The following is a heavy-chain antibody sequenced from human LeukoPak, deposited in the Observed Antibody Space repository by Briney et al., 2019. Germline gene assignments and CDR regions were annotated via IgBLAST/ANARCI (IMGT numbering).Heavy chain of an antibody. D-gene: IGHD4-17*01. Sequence: SETLSLTCTVSGGSISSSSYYWGWIRQPPGKGLEWIGSIYYSGSTYYNPSLKSRVTISVDTSKNQFSLKLSSVTAADTAVYYCARVDYGGYVFDYWGQGTLVTVSS. V-gene: IGHV4-39*01. CDR2: IYYSGST. CDR3: ARVDYGGYVFDY. J-gene: IGHJ4*02. CDR1: GGSISSSSYY.